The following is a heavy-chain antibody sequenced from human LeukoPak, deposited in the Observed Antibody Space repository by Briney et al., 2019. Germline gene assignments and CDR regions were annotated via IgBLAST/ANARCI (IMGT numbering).Heavy chain of an antibody. D-gene: IGHD6-19*01. V-gene: IGHV3-30-3*01. CDR3: ARERGGSSGWFNYYFDY. CDR1: GVTFSSYA. CDR2: ISYDGSNK. Sequence: PGRSLRLSCAASGVTFSSYAMHWVRQAPGKGLEWVAVISYDGSNKYYADSVKGRFTISRDNSKNTLYLQMNSLRAEDTAVYYCARERGGSSGWFNYYFDYWGQGTLVTVSS. J-gene: IGHJ4*02.